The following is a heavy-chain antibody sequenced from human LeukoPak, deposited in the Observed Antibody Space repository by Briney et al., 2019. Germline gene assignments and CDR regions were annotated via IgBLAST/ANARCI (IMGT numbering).Heavy chain of an antibody. D-gene: IGHD5-12*01. V-gene: IGHV1-69*06. CDR3: ARSGSGYLRYYFDY. CDR1: GYTFTSYA. CDR2: IIPIFGTA. Sequence: ASVKVSCKASGYTFTSYAMNWVRQAPGQGLEWMGGIIPIFGTANYAQKFQGRVTITADKSTSTAYMELSSLRSEDTAVYYCARSGSGYLRYYFDYWGQGTLVTVSS. J-gene: IGHJ4*02.